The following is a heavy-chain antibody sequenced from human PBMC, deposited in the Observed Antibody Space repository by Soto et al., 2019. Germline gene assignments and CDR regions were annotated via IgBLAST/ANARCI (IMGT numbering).Heavy chain of an antibody. V-gene: IGHV4-30-2*01. CDR3: ASVSFGDAANTRGMDV. D-gene: IGHD3-16*01. CDR2: IYHSGST. J-gene: IGHJ6*02. CDR1: GGSISSGVYS. Sequence: QLQLQESGSGLVKPSQTLSLTCAVSGGSISSGVYSWSWIRQPPGKGLEWIGYIYHSGSTYYNPSLKSRVTISVDRSKHQFTLKLSSVTAADTAVYYCASVSFGDAANTRGMDVWGQGTPVTVSS.